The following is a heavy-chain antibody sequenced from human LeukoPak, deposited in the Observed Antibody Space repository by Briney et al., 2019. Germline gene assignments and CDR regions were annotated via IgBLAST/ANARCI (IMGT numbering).Heavy chain of an antibody. D-gene: IGHD5-24*01. CDR3: ARVRGDGYNTPDDY. V-gene: IGHV4-39*01. CDR1: GGSISSSSAY. CDR2: IYYSGST. Sequence: SETLSLTCTVSGGSISSSSAYWGWIRQPPGKGLEWIGSIYYSGSTYYNPSLKSRLTISVDTSKNQFSLKLSSVTAADTAVYYCARVRGDGYNTPDDYWGQGTLVTVSS. J-gene: IGHJ4*02.